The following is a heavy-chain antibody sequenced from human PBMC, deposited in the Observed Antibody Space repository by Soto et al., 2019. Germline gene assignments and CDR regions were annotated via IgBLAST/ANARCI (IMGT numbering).Heavy chain of an antibody. Sequence: QTLSLTCAISGDSVSSNSAAWNWIRQSPSRGLEWLGRTYYRSKWYNDYAVSVKSRITINPDTSKNQFSLQLNSVTPEDTAVYYCARETAKVAGTEYYYYYMDVWGKGTTVTVSS. D-gene: IGHD6-19*01. CDR2: TYYRSKWYN. CDR3: ARETAKVAGTEYYYYYMDV. J-gene: IGHJ6*03. CDR1: GDSVSSNSAA. V-gene: IGHV6-1*01.